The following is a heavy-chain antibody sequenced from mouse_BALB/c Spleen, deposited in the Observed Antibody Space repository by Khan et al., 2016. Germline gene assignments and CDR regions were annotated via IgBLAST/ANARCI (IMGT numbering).Heavy chain of an antibody. J-gene: IGHJ4*01. V-gene: IGHV4-1*02. CDR2: INPDSSTI. CDR1: GFDFSRYW. Sequence: EVKLLESGGGLVQPGGSLKLSCAASGFDFSRYWMSWVRQATGKGLEWIGEINPDSSTINYTPSLKDKFIISRDNAKNTLYLQMSKVRSEDTALYYCARQEDYAMDYWGQGTSVTVSS. CDR3: ARQEDYAMDY.